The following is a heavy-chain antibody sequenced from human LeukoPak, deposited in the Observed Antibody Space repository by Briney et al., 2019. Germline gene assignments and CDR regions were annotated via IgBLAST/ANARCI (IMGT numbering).Heavy chain of an antibody. J-gene: IGHJ3*02. CDR2: ISGSGGST. V-gene: IGHV3-23*01. D-gene: IGHD2-21*02. Sequence: GGSLRPSCAASGFTFSSYAMSWVRQAPGKGLEWVSAISGSGGSTYYADSVKGRFTISRDNSKNTLYLQMNSLRAEDTAVYYCAKDRAIVVVTDAFDIWGQGTMVTVSS. CDR1: GFTFSSYA. CDR3: AKDRAIVVVTDAFDI.